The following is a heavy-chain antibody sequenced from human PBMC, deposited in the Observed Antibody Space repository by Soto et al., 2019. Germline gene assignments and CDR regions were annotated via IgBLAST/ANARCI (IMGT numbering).Heavy chain of an antibody. CDR3: ARARTYYDFWSGFRHDSYGMDV. J-gene: IGHJ6*02. CDR1: GFSLSTSGMC. D-gene: IGHD3-3*01. CDR2: IDWDDDK. Sequence: SGPTLVNPTQTLTLTCTFSGFSLSTSGMCVSWIRQPPGKALEWLALIDWDDDKYYSTSLKTRLTISKDTSKNQVVLTMTNMDPVDTATYYCARARTYYDFWSGFRHDSYGMDVWGQGTTVTVS. V-gene: IGHV2-70*01.